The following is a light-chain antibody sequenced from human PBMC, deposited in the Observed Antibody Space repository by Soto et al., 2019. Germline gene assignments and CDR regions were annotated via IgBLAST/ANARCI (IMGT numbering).Light chain of an antibody. V-gene: IGKV1-39*01. J-gene: IGKJ2*01. CDR2: GAS. CDR3: QQTSSSTYT. Sequence: DVQITQSPSSLSAYVGYRGSITFRASQSIDNYLNWYQQKPGKAPELLIYGASSLQVGAPSRFSRSGSGTDSTLTISSLQPEDFAGYYCQQTSSSTYTFGQVTKVDI. CDR1: QSIDNY.